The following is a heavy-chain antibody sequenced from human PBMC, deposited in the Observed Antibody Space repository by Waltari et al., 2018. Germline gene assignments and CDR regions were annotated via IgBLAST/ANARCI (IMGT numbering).Heavy chain of an antibody. CDR3: AREGGYCTNGVCYPFGY. CDR2: INPNSGGT. D-gene: IGHD2-8*01. Sequence: QVQLVQSGAEVKKPGASVKVSCKASGYTFTGYYMHWVRQAPGQGLEWMGRINPNSGGTNDAQKFQGRVTMTRDTSISTAYMELSRLRSDDTAVYYCAREGGYCTNGVCYPFGYWGQGTLVTVSS. J-gene: IGHJ4*02. CDR1: GYTFTGYY. V-gene: IGHV1-2*06.